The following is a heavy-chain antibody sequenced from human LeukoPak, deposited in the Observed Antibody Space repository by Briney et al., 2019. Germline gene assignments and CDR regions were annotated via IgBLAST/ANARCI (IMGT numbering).Heavy chain of an antibody. CDR3: ARDRDSSGRLYFDC. CDR1: VYTFTSYY. CDR2: INPSVGST. D-gene: IGHD6-19*01. J-gene: IGHJ4*02. Sequence: ASVKVSCKASVYTFTSYYMHWVRQAPGQGLEWMGIINPSVGSTSYAQKFQGRVTMTRDTSTHTVYMQVSSLRSEDTAVYYCARDRDSSGRLYFDCWGQGTLVTVSS. V-gene: IGHV1-46*01.